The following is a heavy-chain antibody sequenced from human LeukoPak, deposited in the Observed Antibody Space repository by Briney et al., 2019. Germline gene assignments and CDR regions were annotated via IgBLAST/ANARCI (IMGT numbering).Heavy chain of an antibody. Sequence: SETLSLTCTVSGGSISSYYWSWIRQPPGKGLEWIGYIYTSGSTNYNPSLKSRVTISVDTSKNQFSLKLSSVTAADTAVYYCARHPPRDYCGNAAFDYWGQGTLVTVSS. CDR3: ARHPPRDYCGNAAFDY. CDR2: IYTSGST. D-gene: IGHD4-23*01. V-gene: IGHV4-4*09. CDR1: GGSISSYY. J-gene: IGHJ4*02.